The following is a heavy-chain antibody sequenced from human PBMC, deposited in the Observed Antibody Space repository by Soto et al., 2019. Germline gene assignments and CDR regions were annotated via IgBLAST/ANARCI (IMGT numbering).Heavy chain of an antibody. Sequence: EVQLLESGGELVQPGGSLRLSCVASGFTFRTNPMSWVRQAPGKGLEWVSGVSDSGAKTYYADSVKGRFTVSRDNSKNTLYLEMKSLRADDTDLYYCAKDFQFGGSGTGYFDNWGQGTLVTVSS. J-gene: IGHJ4*02. V-gene: IGHV3-23*01. CDR1: GFTFRTNP. CDR2: VSDSGAKT. D-gene: IGHD3-10*01. CDR3: AKDFQFGGSGTGYFDN.